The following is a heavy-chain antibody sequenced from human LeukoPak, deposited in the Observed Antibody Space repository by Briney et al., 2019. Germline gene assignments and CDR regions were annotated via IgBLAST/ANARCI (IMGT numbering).Heavy chain of an antibody. CDR2: IRSKAFGETA. J-gene: IGHJ4*02. CDR3: TRDRGSSTLGDY. Sequence: GGSLRLSCAASGFTFSSYAMSWVRQAPGKGLEWVGFIRSKAFGETAEYAASVKGRFTISRDDSKSIAYLQMNSLKTEDTAVYYCTRDRGSSTLGDYWGQGTLVTVSS. V-gene: IGHV3-49*04. D-gene: IGHD7-27*01. CDR1: GFTFSSYA.